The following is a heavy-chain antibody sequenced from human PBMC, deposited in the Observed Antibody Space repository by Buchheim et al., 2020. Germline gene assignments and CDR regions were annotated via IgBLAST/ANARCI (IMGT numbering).Heavy chain of an antibody. Sequence: EVQLVQSGGGLVQPGGSLRLSCEVSGFSLSDFWMRWVRQAPGKGLEWVASIKVDRNEQYYVDSVKGRFTISGDNAKNSLYLQMNSLRAGDTAVYYCARAENGLRLLSYWGQGTL. CDR2: IKVDRNEQ. CDR1: GFSLSDFW. V-gene: IGHV3-7*01. J-gene: IGHJ4*01. D-gene: IGHD3-3*01. CDR3: ARAENGLRLLSY.